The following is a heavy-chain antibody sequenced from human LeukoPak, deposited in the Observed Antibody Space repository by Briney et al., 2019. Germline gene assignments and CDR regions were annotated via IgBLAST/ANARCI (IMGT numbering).Heavy chain of an antibody. V-gene: IGHV3-23*01. J-gene: IGHJ4*01. CDR2: ISGSGGST. CDR3: AXTPXXGGMGVXXXDY. Sequence: GGSLRLSCAASGFTFSSYAMSRVRQAPGKGLEWVSAISGSGGSTYYADSVKGRFTISRDNSKNTLYLQMNSLRAEDTAVYYXAXTPXXGGMGVXXXDYWGXGXLVX. CDR1: GFTFSSYA. D-gene: IGHD2-15*01.